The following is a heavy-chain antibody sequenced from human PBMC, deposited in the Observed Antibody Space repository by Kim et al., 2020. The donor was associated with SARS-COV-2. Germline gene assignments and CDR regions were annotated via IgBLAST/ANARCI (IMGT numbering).Heavy chain of an antibody. J-gene: IGHJ5*02. CDR3: ARGPLPTYYGSGSYYNVKNWFDP. V-gene: IGHV4-34*01. CDR1: GGSFSGYY. CDR2: INHSGST. D-gene: IGHD3-10*01. Sequence: SETLSLTCAVYGGSFSGYYWSWIRQPPGKGLEWIGEINHSGSTNYNPSLKSRVTISVDTSKNQFSLKLSSVTAADTAVYYCARGPLPTYYGSGSYYNVKNWFDPWGQGTLVTVSS.